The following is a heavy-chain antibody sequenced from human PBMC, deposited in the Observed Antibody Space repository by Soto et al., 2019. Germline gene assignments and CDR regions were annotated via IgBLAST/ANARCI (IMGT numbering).Heavy chain of an antibody. D-gene: IGHD3-22*01. V-gene: IGHV3-33*01. CDR1: GFTFSSYG. CDR3: ARDYYYYDSSGLDAFDI. J-gene: IGHJ3*02. Sequence: PGGSLRLSCAASGFTFSSYGMHWVRQAPGKGLEWVAVIWYDGSNKYYADSVKGRFTISRDNSKNTLYLQMNSLRAEDTAVYYCARDYYYYDSSGLDAFDIWGQGTMVTVSS. CDR2: IWYDGSNK.